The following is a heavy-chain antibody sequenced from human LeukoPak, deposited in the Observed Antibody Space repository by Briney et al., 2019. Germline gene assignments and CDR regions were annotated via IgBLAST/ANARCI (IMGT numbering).Heavy chain of an antibody. CDR1: GYTFTGYY. J-gene: IGHJ4*02. Sequence: ASVKVSCKASGYTFTGYYMHWVRQAPGQGLEWMGWINPNSGGTNYAQKFQGRVTMTRDTSISTTYMELSRLRSDDTAVYYCARATLWFGEPFDYWGQGTLVTVSS. CDR2: INPNSGGT. D-gene: IGHD3-10*01. CDR3: ARATLWFGEPFDY. V-gene: IGHV1-2*02.